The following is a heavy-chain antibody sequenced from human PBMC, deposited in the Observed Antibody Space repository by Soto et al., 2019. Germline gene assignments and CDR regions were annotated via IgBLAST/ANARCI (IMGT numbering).Heavy chain of an antibody. CDR2: IFPSDSDT. Sequence: GESLKISCSTSGYRFTSYWIAWVRQMPGKGLEWMGIIFPSDSDTRYSPSFQGQVTISADRSTSTVFLQWASLKASDTAVYFCARKDKSGYFNWFDPWGQGTLVTVSS. V-gene: IGHV5-51*01. CDR1: GYRFTSYW. D-gene: IGHD3-22*01. J-gene: IGHJ5*02. CDR3: ARKDKSGYFNWFDP.